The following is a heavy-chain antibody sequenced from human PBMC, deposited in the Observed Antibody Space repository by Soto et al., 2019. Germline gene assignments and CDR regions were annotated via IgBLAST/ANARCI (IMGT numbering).Heavy chain of an antibody. Sequence: QVQLQQWGAGLLKPSETLSLTCAVYGGSFSGYYWRWFRQPPGKGLEWIGEINHRGSTNYNPSLKSRVTISVDTSKNHFSLKLGSVTAADTAVYYCARGWTGTTRTRFDPWGQGTLVTVSS. CDR1: GGSFSGYY. D-gene: IGHD1-7*01. CDR2: INHRGST. CDR3: ARGWTGTTRTRFDP. V-gene: IGHV4-34*01. J-gene: IGHJ5*02.